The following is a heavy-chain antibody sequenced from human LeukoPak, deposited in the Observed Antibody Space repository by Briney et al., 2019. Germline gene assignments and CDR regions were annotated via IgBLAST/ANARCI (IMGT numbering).Heavy chain of an antibody. V-gene: IGHV1-69*13. CDR2: IIPIFGTA. Sequence: ASVKVSCKASGGTFSSYAISWVRQAPGQGLEWMGGIIPIFGTANYAQKFQGRVTITADESTSTAYMELSSLGSEDTAVYYCARGDYYDSSGYYPITDYWGQGTLVTVSS. D-gene: IGHD3-22*01. CDR1: GGTFSSYA. J-gene: IGHJ4*02. CDR3: ARGDYYDSSGYYPITDY.